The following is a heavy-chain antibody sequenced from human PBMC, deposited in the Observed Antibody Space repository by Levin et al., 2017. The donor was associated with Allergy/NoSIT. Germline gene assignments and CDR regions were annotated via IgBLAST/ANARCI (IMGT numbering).Heavy chain of an antibody. V-gene: IGHV1-3*01. D-gene: IGHD6-19*01. CDR1: GYTSASYG. CDR3: AREALGSGVVDY. Sequence: GESLKISCKASGYTSASYGIHWVRQAPGQRLEWMGWISLANGDADISQKFQGRVTLTRDTSAGTVDMELGSLTSEDTAVFYCAREALGSGVVDYWGQGTLVRVSS. J-gene: IGHJ4*02. CDR2: ISLANGDA.